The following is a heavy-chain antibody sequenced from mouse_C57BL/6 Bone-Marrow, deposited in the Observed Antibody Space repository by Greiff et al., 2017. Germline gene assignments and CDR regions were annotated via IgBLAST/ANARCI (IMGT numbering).Heavy chain of an antibody. CDR1: GFTFRSYA. D-gene: IGHD1-2*01. CDR2: ISDGGSYT. V-gene: IGHV5-4*01. J-gene: IGHJ2*01. Sequence: EVQLVESGGGLVKPGGSLQLSCAASGFTFRSYAMSWVRQTPEKRLEWVATISDGGSYTYYPDHVKGRFTISRDNAKNNLYLQMSHLKSEDTAMYYCARGPTAVYVDYWGQGTTLTVSS. CDR3: ARGPTAVYVDY.